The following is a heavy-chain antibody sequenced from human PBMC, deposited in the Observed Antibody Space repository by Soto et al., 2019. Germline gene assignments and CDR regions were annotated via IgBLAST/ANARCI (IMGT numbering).Heavy chain of an antibody. CDR2: ISYDGSNK. V-gene: IGHV3-30-3*01. Sequence: GGSLRLSCAASGFTFSSYAMHWVRQAPGKELEWVAVISYDGSNKYYADSVKGRFTISRDNSKNTLYLQMNSLRAEDTAVYYCARDNYDFWSGYGHYYYYGMDVWGQGTTVTVSS. J-gene: IGHJ6*02. D-gene: IGHD3-3*01. CDR3: ARDNYDFWSGYGHYYYYGMDV. CDR1: GFTFSSYA.